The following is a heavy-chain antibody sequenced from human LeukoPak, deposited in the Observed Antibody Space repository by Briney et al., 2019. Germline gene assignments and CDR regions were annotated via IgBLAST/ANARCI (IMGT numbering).Heavy chain of an antibody. V-gene: IGHV3-21*01. J-gene: IGHJ4*02. CDR1: GFSFESYS. CDR2: ISSSSRYI. D-gene: IGHD3-10*01. Sequence: GGSLRLSCTVSGFSFESYSMNWVRQVPGKGLQWVASISSSSRYIYYADSVKGRFTVSRDNAKNSLSLQMNNLEAEDTAVYYCARCYASGSYGVDYWGLGTLATVSS. CDR3: ARCYASGSYGVDY.